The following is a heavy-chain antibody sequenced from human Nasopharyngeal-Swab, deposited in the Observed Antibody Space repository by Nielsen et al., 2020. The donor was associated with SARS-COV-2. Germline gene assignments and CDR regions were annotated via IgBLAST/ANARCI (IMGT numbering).Heavy chain of an antibody. CDR2: ISSSGSTI. CDR1: GFPFSDYY. Sequence: SCAASGFPFSDYYMSWIRQAPGKGLEWVSYISSSGSTIYYADSVKGRFTISRDNAKNSLYLQMNSLRAEDTAVYFCARGRPLGGYYFGYFDYWGQGTLVTVSS. D-gene: IGHD3-3*01. CDR3: ARGRPLGGYYFGYFDY. J-gene: IGHJ4*02. V-gene: IGHV3-11*04.